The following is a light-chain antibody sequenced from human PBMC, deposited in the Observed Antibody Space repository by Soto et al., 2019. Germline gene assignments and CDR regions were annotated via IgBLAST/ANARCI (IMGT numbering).Light chain of an antibody. Sequence: DIQMTQSPSTLSASLGDRVTITCRASQTISIWFAWYQQKPGKAPKLLIYKASTLKSGVPSRFSGSGSGTEFTLTISSLQPDDFATYYCQHYNSYSEAFGQGTKVDIK. CDR3: QHYNSYSEA. V-gene: IGKV1-5*03. CDR2: KAS. J-gene: IGKJ1*01. CDR1: QTISIW.